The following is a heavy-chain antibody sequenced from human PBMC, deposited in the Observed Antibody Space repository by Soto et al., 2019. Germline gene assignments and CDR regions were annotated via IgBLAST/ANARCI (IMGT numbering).Heavy chain of an antibody. Sequence: GESLKISCQGSGYSFTSYWIGWVRQMPGKGLEWMGIIYPGDSDTRYSPSFQGQVTISADKSISTAYLQWSSLKASDTAMYYCARGPDYYYYGMDVWGQGTTVTVSS. CDR1: GYSFTSYW. CDR2: IYPGDSDT. CDR3: ARGPDYYYYGMDV. V-gene: IGHV5-51*01. J-gene: IGHJ6*02.